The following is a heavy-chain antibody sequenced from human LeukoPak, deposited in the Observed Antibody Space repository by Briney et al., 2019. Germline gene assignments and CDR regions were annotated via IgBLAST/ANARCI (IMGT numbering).Heavy chain of an antibody. CDR1: GFTFSSYA. V-gene: IGHV3-23*01. D-gene: IGHD2-15*01. CDR2: ISGSGGST. J-gene: IGHJ6*02. Sequence: GGSLRLSCAASGFTFSSYAMSSVRQAPGKGLEWVSAISGSGGSTHYADSVKGRFTISRDNSKNTLYLQMNSLRAEDTAVYYCAKGYCSGGSCPNYYYYYGMDVWGQGTTVTVSS. CDR3: AKGYCSGGSCPNYYYYYGMDV.